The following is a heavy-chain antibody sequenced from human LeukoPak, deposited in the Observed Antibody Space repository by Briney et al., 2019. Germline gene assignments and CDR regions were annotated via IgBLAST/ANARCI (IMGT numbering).Heavy chain of an antibody. CDR2: VYYSGST. V-gene: IGHV4-59*08. D-gene: IGHD5-18*01. CDR3: ARHYGYSYGPDY. J-gene: IGHJ4*02. Sequence: PSETLSLTCTVSGGSISTYYWSWIRQPPGKGLEWIGYVYYSGSTSYNPSLKRRVIISVETSKKEFSLNVSSVTAADTAVYYCARHYGYSYGPDYWGQGTLVTVSS. CDR1: GGSISTYY.